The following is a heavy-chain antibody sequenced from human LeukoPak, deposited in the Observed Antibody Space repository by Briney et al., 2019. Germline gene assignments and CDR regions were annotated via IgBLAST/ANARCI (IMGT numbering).Heavy chain of an antibody. Sequence: ASVKVSCKAPGYTFTGYYMHWVRQAPRQGLEWMGWINPNSGGTNYAQKFQGRVTMTRDTSISTAYMELSRLRSDDTAVYYCARGPEWYSSGWYAGDVDYWGQGTLVTVSS. J-gene: IGHJ4*02. CDR1: GYTFTGYY. V-gene: IGHV1-2*02. CDR3: ARGPEWYSSGWYAGDVDY. D-gene: IGHD6-19*01. CDR2: INPNSGGT.